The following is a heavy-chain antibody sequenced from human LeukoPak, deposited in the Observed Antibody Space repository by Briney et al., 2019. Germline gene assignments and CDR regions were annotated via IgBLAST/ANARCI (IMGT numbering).Heavy chain of an antibody. CDR3: VSTHKIEGCSNSGDRCYSMYRHFDL. CDR1: GFTFRTDW. Sequence: GGSLRLSCAASGFTFRTDWMSWVRQGPGKGLERVAKIKQDGSEKYYVDSVKGRFTTSRDNAENSLFLQMNSLRVEDTAVYYCVSTHKIEGCSNSGDRCYSMYRHFDLWGRGSLVTVSS. V-gene: IGHV3-7*01. D-gene: IGHD2-15*01. J-gene: IGHJ2*01. CDR2: IKQDGSEK.